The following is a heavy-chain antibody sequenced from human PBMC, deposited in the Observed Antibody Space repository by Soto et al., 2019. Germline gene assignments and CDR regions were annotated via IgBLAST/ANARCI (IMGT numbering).Heavy chain of an antibody. CDR1: GFTFGSYG. D-gene: IGHD6-19*01. CDR2: TSHDGLNT. V-gene: IGHV3-30*18. J-gene: IGHJ5*02. Sequence: GGSLRLSCAASGFTFGSYGMHWVRQAPGKGLEWVALTSHDGLNTYYEDSVKGRFTISRDNSKDMLYLQMNSLRPEDTAVYYCSKAGGLVSTPLDHWGQGT. CDR3: SKAGGLVSTPLDH.